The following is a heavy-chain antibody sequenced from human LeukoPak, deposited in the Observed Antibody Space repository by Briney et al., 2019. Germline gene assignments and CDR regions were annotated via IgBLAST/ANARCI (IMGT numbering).Heavy chain of an antibody. CDR1: GGSFSGYY. J-gene: IGHJ6*03. D-gene: IGHD2-15*01. CDR2: INHSGST. Sequence: SETLSLTCAVYGGSFSGYYWSWIRQPPGKGLEWIGEINHSGSTNYNPSLKSRVTISVDTSKNQFSLKLSSVTAADTAVYYCARGDNVVVVTAIRRSYYYYMDVWGKGTTVTVSS. V-gene: IGHV4-34*01. CDR3: ARGDNVVVVTAIRRSYYYYMDV.